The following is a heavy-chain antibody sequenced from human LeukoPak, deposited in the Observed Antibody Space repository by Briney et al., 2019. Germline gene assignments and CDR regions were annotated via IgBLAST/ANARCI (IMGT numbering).Heavy chain of an antibody. CDR3: ARDDSSGHTDDYFDY. D-gene: IGHD3-22*01. CDR2: INHSGST. Sequence: SETLSLTCAVYGGSFSGYYWSWIRQPPGKGLEWIGEINHSGSTNYNPSLKSRVTISVDTSKNQFSLKLSSVTAADTAVYYCARDDSSGHTDDYFDYWGQGTLVTVSS. CDR1: GGSFSGYY. V-gene: IGHV4-34*01. J-gene: IGHJ4*02.